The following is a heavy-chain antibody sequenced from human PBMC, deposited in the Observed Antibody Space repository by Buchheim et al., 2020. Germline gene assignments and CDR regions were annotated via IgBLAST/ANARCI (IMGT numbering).Heavy chain of an antibody. J-gene: IGHJ6*03. CDR2: INHSGST. CDR1: GGSFSGYY. CDR3: ARGRSITIFGVVIGYYYYYMDV. D-gene: IGHD3-3*01. V-gene: IGHV4-34*01. Sequence: QVQLQQWGAGLLKPSETLSLTCAVYGGSFSGYYWSWIRQPPGKGLEWIGEINHSGSTNYNPSLKSRVTISVDTSKNQFSLKLSSVTAADTAVYYCARGRSITIFGVVIGYYYYYMDVWGKGTT.